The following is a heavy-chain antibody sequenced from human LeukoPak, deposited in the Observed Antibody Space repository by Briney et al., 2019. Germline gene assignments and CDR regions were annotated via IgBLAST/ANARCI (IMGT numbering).Heavy chain of an antibody. Sequence: GGSLRLSCAASGFTFSSYSMNWVRQAPGKGLEWVSHITSSSSTMYYADSVKGRFTISRDNAKNSLYLQMNSLRAEDTAVYYCARLGVLNWFDPWGQGTLVTVSS. CDR2: ITSSSSTM. CDR1: GFTFSSYS. V-gene: IGHV3-48*01. J-gene: IGHJ5*02. D-gene: IGHD3-16*01. CDR3: ARLGVLNWFDP.